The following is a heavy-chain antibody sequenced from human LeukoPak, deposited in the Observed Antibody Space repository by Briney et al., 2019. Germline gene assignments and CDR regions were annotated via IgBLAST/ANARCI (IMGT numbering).Heavy chain of an antibody. J-gene: IGHJ4*02. V-gene: IGHV3-48*03. CDR2: ISSSGSTI. Sequence: GGSLRLSCAASGFTFSSYEMNWVRQAPGKGLEWVSYISSSGSTIYYADSVKGRFTISRDNAKNSLYLQMNSLRAEDTAVYYCARGYLSGGGFDYWGQGTLVTVSS. CDR1: GFTFSSYE. CDR3: ARGYLSGGGFDY. D-gene: IGHD3-10*01.